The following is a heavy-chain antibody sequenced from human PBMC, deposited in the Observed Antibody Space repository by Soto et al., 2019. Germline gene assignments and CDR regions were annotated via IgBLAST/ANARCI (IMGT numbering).Heavy chain of an antibody. Sequence: PGGSLRLSCAASGFTLSDYYMSWIRQAPGKGLEWVSYISSSGSTIYYADSVKGRFTISRDNAKNSLYLQMNSLRAEDTAVYYCARDNVVVVAATRGRYYGMDVWGQGTTVTVSS. CDR3: ARDNVVVVAATRGRYYGMDV. D-gene: IGHD2-15*01. CDR2: ISSSGSTI. V-gene: IGHV3-11*01. J-gene: IGHJ6*02. CDR1: GFTLSDYY.